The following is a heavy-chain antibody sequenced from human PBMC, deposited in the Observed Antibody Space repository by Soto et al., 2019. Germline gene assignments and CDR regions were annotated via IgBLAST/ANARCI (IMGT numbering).Heavy chain of an antibody. CDR1: GFTFSTYA. CDR3: ASSGRSAYDDNHDHFFDF. V-gene: IGHV3-30-3*01. J-gene: IGHJ4*02. CDR2: ISYDGSNK. D-gene: IGHD3-16*01. Sequence: QVQLVESGGGVVQPGRSLRLSCAASGFTFSTYAMHWVRQAPGKGLEWVALISYDGSNKYSADSMKGRFTISRDNSKNTLYLQMNSLRAEDTAVYYCASSGRSAYDDNHDHFFDFWGQGTLVTVSS.